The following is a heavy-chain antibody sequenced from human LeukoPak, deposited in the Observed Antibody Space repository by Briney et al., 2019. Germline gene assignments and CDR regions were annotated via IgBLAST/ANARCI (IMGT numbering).Heavy chain of an antibody. CDR1: GGTFSSYA. CDR3: ARGVGGY. D-gene: IGHD3-16*01. Sequence: ASVKVSCKASGGTFSSYAISWVRQAPGQGLEWMGWMNPNSGNTGYAQKFQGRVTVTRDTSISAVYMELSSLRSEDTAVYYCARGVGGYWGQGTLVTVSS. V-gene: IGHV1-8*03. J-gene: IGHJ4*02. CDR2: MNPNSGNT.